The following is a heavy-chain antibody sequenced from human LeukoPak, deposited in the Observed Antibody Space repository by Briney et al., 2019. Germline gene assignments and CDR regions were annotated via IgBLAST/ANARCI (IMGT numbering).Heavy chain of an antibody. CDR3: ARGRLYYGSGNLFDY. J-gene: IGHJ4*02. D-gene: IGHD3-10*01. CDR1: GGAFRGYY. V-gene: IGHV4-34*01. Sequence: LGTLFLTCAVYGGAFRGYYWSWVRQPPGKGLEWIWEINHSGSTNYNPSLKSRVTISVDTSKNQFSLKLSSVTAADTAVYYCARGRLYYGSGNLFDYWGQGTLVTVSS. CDR2: INHSGST.